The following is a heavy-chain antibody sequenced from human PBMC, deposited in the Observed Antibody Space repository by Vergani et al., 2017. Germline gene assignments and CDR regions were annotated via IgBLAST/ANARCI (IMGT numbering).Heavy chain of an antibody. D-gene: IGHD1-26*01. CDR1: GGTFSSYA. CDR2: IIPIFGTA. V-gene: IGHV1-69*06. CDR3: ARVLGAAKSGNNWYFDL. Sequence: QVQLVQSGAEVKKPGSSVKVSCKASGGTFSSYAISWVRQAPGQGLEWMGGIIPIFGTANYAQKFQGRVTITADKSTSTAYMELSSLRSEDTVVYYCARVLGAAKSGNNWYFDLWGRGTLVTVSS. J-gene: IGHJ2*01.